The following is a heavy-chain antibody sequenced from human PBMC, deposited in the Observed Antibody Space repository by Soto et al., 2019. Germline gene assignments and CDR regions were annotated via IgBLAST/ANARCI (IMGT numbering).Heavy chain of an antibody. CDR3: ARGEQAAVADYYYYYGMDV. D-gene: IGHD6-19*01. CDR1: GGTFSSYA. J-gene: IGHJ6*02. CDR2: IIPIFGTA. Sequence: SVKVSCKASGGTFSSYAISWVRQAPGQGLEWMGGIIPIFGTANYAQKFQGRVTITADESTSTAYMELSSLRSEDTAVYYCARGEQAAVADYYYYYGMDVWGQGTTVTVSS. V-gene: IGHV1-69*13.